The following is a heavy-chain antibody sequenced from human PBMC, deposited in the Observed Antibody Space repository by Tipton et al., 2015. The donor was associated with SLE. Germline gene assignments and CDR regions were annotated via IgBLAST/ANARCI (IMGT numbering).Heavy chain of an antibody. CDR3: ARAGGIRRGELFFDY. CDR1: GFTLSDYH. CDR2: LSSGGAFR. J-gene: IGHJ4*02. D-gene: IGHD3-10*01. V-gene: IGHV3-11*01. Sequence: SLRLSCSASGFTLSDYHMSWIRPAPGKGREWVSFLSSGGAFRLYRDSVKGRFTISRDNTKNTLYLYLQMNNVRAEDTAVYYCARAGGIRRGELFFDYWGQGTLVTVSS.